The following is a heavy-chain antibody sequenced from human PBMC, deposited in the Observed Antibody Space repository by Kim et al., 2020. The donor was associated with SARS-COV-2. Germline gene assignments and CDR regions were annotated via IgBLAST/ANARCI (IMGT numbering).Heavy chain of an antibody. V-gene: IGHV7-4-1*02. Sequence: ASVKVSCKASGYTFTSYAMNWVRQAPGQGLEWMGWINTNTGNPTYAQGFTGRFVFSLDTSVSTAYLQISSLKAEDTAVYYCATLPRYYYDSSGYNEFYYYGRDVWGQGTTVTVSS. CDR2: INTNTGNP. CDR3: ATLPRYYYDSSGYNEFYYYGRDV. J-gene: IGHJ6*02. D-gene: IGHD3-22*01. CDR1: GYTFTSYA.